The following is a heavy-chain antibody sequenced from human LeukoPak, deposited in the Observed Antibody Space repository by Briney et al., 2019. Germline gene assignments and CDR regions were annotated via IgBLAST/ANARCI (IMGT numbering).Heavy chain of an antibody. J-gene: IGHJ6*03. V-gene: IGHV5-51*01. D-gene: IGHD1-26*01. CDR1: GYTFTKYW. Sequence: GESLKISCQGSGYTFTKYWIAWVRQMPGKGLEWMGIIWPADSDTRYSPSFQGQVTISADKSISTAYLQWSSLKASDTAIYYCARQCCGSYYPMDVWGKGTTVTVSS. CDR2: IWPADSDT. CDR3: ARQCCGSYYPMDV.